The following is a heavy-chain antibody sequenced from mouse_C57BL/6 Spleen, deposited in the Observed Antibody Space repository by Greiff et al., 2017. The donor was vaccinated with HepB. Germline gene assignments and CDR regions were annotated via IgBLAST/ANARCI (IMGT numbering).Heavy chain of an antibody. V-gene: IGHV1-64*01. CDR3: ARSGGRQLDY. J-gene: IGHJ2*01. CDR2: IHPNSGST. Sequence: QVQLKQPGAELVKPGASVKLSCKASGYTFTSYWMHWVKQRPGQGLEWIGMIHPNSGSTNYNEKFKSKATLTVDKSSSTAYMQLSSLTSEDSAVYYCARSGGRQLDYWGQGTTLTVSS. CDR1: GYTFTSYW. D-gene: IGHD3-2*01.